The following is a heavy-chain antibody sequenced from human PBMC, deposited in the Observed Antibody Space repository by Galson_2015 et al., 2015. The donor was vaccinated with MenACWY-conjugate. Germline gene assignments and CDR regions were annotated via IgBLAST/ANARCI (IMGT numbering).Heavy chain of an antibody. D-gene: IGHD6-25*01. J-gene: IGHJ4*02. CDR1: GFTFSNYA. CDR2: ISGSGGST. V-gene: IGHV3-23*01. CDR3: VKGLSAPATTSYFDY. Sequence: SLRLSCAASGFTFSNYAMSWVRQAPGKGLEWVSAISGSGGSTYYADSVKGRFTISRDNSNNTLYLQMNSLRAEDTAVYYCVKGLSAPATTSYFDYSGQGTLSTVSS.